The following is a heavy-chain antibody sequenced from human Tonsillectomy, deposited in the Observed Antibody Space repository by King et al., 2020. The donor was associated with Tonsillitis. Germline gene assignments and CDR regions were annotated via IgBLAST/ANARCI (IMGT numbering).Heavy chain of an antibody. J-gene: IGHJ4*02. CDR3: ARDYHGVKGYGH. CDR2: ISGSSDDT. CDR1: GFTFSDYY. D-gene: IGHD5-18*01. V-gene: IGHV3-11*06. Sequence: ESGGGLVWPGGSLRLSCAASGFTFSDYYINWVRPAPGKGLEWISYISGSSDDTNYADSVTGRFIIWRDNAKNTVYLHMNSLRAEDTAVYYCARDYHGVKGYGHWGQGTLVTVSS.